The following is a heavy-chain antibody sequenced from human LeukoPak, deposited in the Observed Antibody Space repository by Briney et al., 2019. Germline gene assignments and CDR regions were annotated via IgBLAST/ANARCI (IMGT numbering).Heavy chain of an antibody. V-gene: IGHV4-30-2*01. J-gene: IGHJ5*02. CDR2: IYRSGST. Sequence: PSETLSLTCAVSGGSISSGGYSWSWIRQPPGKGLEWIGYIYRSGSTYYNPSLKSRVTISVDRSKNQFSLKLSSVTAADTAVYYCARGDGDYEFDPWGQGTLVTVSS. CDR3: ARGDGDYEFDP. D-gene: IGHD4-17*01. CDR1: GGSISSGGYS.